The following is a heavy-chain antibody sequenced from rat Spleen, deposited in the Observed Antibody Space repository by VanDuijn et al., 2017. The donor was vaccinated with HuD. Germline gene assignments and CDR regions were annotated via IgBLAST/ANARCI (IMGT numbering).Heavy chain of an antibody. Sequence: EVQLVESGGGLVQPGRSLKLSCAASGFTFSNYYMAWVRQAPTKGLEWVASITNSGGSTYYRDSVKGRFTISRDNAKSTLYLQMDSLRSEDTATYYCTRERLDTSVMDAWGQGASVTVSS. V-gene: IGHV5S23*01. CDR2: ITNSGGST. CDR3: TRERLDTSVMDA. CDR1: GFTFSNYY. J-gene: IGHJ4*01. D-gene: IGHD2-1*01.